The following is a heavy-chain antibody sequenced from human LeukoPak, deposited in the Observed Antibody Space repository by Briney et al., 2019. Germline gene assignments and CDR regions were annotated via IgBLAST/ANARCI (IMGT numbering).Heavy chain of an antibody. J-gene: IGHJ4*02. CDR2: IIPIFGTA. V-gene: IGHV1-69*13. CDR1: GGTFSSYA. Sequence: ASVKVSCKASGGTFSSYAISWVRQAPGQGLEWMGGIIPIFGTANYAQKFQGRVTITADESTSTAYMELSSLRSEDTAVYYCARDLYYDSSGYYQIDSWGQGTLVTVSS. CDR3: ARDLYYDSSGYYQIDS. D-gene: IGHD3-22*01.